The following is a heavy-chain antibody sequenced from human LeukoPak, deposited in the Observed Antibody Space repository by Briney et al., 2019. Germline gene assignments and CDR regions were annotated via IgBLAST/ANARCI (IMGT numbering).Heavy chain of an antibody. V-gene: IGHV4-59*01. J-gene: IGHJ3*02. CDR3: AKDRGGGRDAFDI. CDR1: GDSISSYA. D-gene: IGHD3-10*01. CDR2: ISRSGDT. Sequence: PSETLSLTCSVSGDSISSYAWSWTRRPPGKGLEWIGDISRSGDTNYSPSLKSRLTISVDMSKNQFSLKLRSVTAADTAVYYCAKDRGGGRDAFDIWGQGTVVTVSS.